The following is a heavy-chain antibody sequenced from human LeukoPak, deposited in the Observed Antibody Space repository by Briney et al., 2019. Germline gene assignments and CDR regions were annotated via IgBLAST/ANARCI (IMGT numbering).Heavy chain of an antibody. CDR2: IKQDGSEK. CDR1: GFTFSSYW. D-gene: IGHD2-15*01. CDR3: ARIVLVPATRLDY. J-gene: IGHJ4*02. Sequence: QSGGSLRLSCAASGFTFSSYWMTWVRQAPGKGLEWVANIKQDGSEKHFVDSVKGRFTISRDNAKNSLHLQMNSLRAEGTALYYCARIVLVPATRLDYWGQGTLVTVSS. V-gene: IGHV3-7*01.